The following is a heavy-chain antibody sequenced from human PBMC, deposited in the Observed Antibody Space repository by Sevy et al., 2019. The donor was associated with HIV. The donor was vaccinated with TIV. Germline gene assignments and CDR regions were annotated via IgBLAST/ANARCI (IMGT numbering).Heavy chain of an antibody. J-gene: IGHJ3*01. CDR2: IRGSSGSY. Sequence: GGSLRLSCAASGFTFSIFDLDWVRQAPGKGLEWVSYIRGSSGSYMPYYADSVKGRFTISRDNAKNSLYLQMNSLRDEDTAVYYCARGGIGAMVTREELWGQGTMVTVSS. V-gene: IGHV3-48*02. CDR3: ARGGIGAMVTREEL. D-gene: IGHD5-18*01. CDR1: GFTFSIFD.